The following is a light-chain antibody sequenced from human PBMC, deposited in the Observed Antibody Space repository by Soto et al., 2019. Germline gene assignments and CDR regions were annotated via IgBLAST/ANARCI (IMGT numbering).Light chain of an antibody. CDR3: QQTYNFPYT. Sequence: DIQMTQSPSSLSASVGDRVTITCRASQTISGYLNWYQQKPGKAPKLLIYAASTLQGGVPSRFSGSGSGTDFTLSISSLQPEDFASYSCQQTYNFPYTFGQGTKLEI. CDR2: AAS. CDR1: QTISGY. J-gene: IGKJ2*01. V-gene: IGKV1-39*01.